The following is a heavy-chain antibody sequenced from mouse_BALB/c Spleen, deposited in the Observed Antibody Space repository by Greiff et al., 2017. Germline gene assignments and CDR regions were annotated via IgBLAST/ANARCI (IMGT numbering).Heavy chain of an antibody. CDR3: TRDEGRNYNWYFDV. CDR2: ISSGGSYT. V-gene: IGHV5-6-4*01. CDR1: GFTFSSYT. Sequence: EVQVVESGGDLVKPGGSLKLSCAASGFTFSSYTMSWVRQTPEKRLEWVATISSGGSYTYYPDSVKGRFTISRDNAKNTLYLQMSSLKSEDTAMYYCTRDEGRNYNWYFDVWGAGTTVTVSS. D-gene: IGHD2-1*01. J-gene: IGHJ1*01.